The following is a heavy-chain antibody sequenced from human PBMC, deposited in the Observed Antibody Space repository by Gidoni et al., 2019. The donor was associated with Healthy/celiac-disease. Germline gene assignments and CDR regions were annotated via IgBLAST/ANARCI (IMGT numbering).Heavy chain of an antibody. Sequence: EVQLVESGGGLVKPGGSLRLSCAASGFTFSNAWMSGVRQAPGKGLEWGGRIKSKTDGGPTDYAAPVKGRFTISRDDSKNTLYLQMNSLKTEDTAVYYCTTDGGDYDILTGSPLGYYYYYGMDVWGQGTTVTVSS. V-gene: IGHV3-15*01. CDR3: TTDGGDYDILTGSPLGYYYYYGMDV. CDR2: IKSKTDGGPT. J-gene: IGHJ6*02. D-gene: IGHD3-9*01. CDR1: GFTFSNAW.